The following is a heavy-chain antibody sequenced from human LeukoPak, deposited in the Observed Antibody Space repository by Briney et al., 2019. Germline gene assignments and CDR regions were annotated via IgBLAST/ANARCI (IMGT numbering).Heavy chain of an antibody. V-gene: IGHV3-30*04. CDR2: ISSDVSHR. Sequence: GGSLRLSCAASGFTFSKYAFHWVRQAPGKGLEWVAAISSDVSHRYYIDSVKGRFTISRDNSKNTLSLQMSSLRAEDTAVYYCAKDYYDSSGYYNWGQGTLVTVSS. CDR1: GFTFSKYA. D-gene: IGHD3-22*01. CDR3: AKDYYDSSGYYN. J-gene: IGHJ4*02.